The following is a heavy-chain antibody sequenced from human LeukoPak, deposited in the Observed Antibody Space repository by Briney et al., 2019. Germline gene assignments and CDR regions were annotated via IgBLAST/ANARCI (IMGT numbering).Heavy chain of an antibody. CDR3: ARGSSGGSCYSRVHAGWFDP. V-gene: IGHV4-34*01. CDR2: INHSGST. Sequence: SETLSLTCAVYGGSFSGYYWSWNRQPPGKGLEWIGEINHSGSTNYNPSLKSRVTISVDTSKNQFSLKLSSVTAADTAVYYCARGSSGGSCYSRVHAGWFDPWGQGTLVTVSS. J-gene: IGHJ5*02. D-gene: IGHD2-15*01. CDR1: GGSFSGYY.